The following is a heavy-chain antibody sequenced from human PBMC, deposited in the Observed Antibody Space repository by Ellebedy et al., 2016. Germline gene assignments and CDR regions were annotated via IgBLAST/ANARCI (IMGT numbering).Heavy chain of an antibody. J-gene: IGHJ5*02. CDR2: ISAYNGNT. D-gene: IGHD2-2*02. V-gene: IGHV1-18*01. CDR1: GYTFTSYG. Sequence: ASVKVSXXASGYTFTSYGINWVRQAPGQGLEWMGWISAYNGNTNYAQKLQGRVTMTTDTSTSTAYMELRSLRSDDTAVYYCAYCSSSSCYSGVNWFDPWGQGALVTVSS. CDR3: AYCSSSSCYSGVNWFDP.